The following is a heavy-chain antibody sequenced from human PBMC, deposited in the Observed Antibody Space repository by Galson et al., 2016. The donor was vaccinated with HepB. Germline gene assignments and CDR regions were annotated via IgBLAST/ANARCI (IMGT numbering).Heavy chain of an antibody. CDR2: ITSSSDTM. J-gene: IGHJ4*02. V-gene: IGHV3-48*02. D-gene: IGHD3-22*01. CDR1: GFIFSVYN. CDR3: TRDGYVRLGY. Sequence: SLRLSCAASGFIFSVYNMNWARQAPGKGLEWIAWITSSSDTMYYADSVKGRFTISRDNAKNSLYLEMNSLRDEDKAIYYCTRDGYVRLGYWGQGTLVTVSS.